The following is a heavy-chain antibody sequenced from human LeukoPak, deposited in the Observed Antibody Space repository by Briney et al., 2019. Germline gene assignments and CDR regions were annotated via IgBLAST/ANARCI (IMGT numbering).Heavy chain of an antibody. J-gene: IGHJ1*01. CDR1: GFTFSNYW. V-gene: IGHV3-74*01. CDR2: ISPDGSHT. CDR3: ARYNWHSRGDS. Sequence: PGGSLRLSCAASGFTFSNYWMYWVRQAPGKGLLWVSCISPDGSHTIHADSVKGRFTISRDNARNTLYLQMNRLRVEDTAVYYCARYNWHSRGDSWGQGTLVTVSS. D-gene: IGHD1-7*01.